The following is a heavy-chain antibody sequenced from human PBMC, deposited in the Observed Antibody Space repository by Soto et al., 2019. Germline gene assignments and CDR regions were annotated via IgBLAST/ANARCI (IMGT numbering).Heavy chain of an antibody. J-gene: IGHJ4*02. Sequence: QVQLVESGGGVVQPGTSLRLSCAASGFTFSSYGMQWVRQAPGKGLECVALTLHDGSNDYYVDSVKGRFTISRDNSKKTLYLQMNSLRSEDTADYYRATYYDSSGPPRSYYLDNWGQGTRVTVSS. CDR3: ATYYDSSGPPRSYYLDN. CDR2: TLHDGSND. D-gene: IGHD3-22*01. V-gene: IGHV3-30*03. CDR1: GFTFSSYG.